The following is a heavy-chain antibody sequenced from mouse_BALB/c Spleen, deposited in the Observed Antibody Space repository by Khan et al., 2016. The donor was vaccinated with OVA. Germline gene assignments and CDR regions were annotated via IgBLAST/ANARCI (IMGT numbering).Heavy chain of an antibody. J-gene: IGHJ2*01. CDR1: GFTFNSYG. Sequence: EVELVESGGGLVQPGGSQKLSCAASGFTFNSYGMHWVRQAPEKGLEWVAYISGDSNTIYYADTVKGRFTISRDNPKNTLFLQMTSLMSEDTAMYYCATSYCYGYYFDYWGPGTTLTVS. CDR3: ATSYCYGYYFDY. D-gene: IGHD1-1*01. V-gene: IGHV5-17*02. CDR2: ISGDSNTI.